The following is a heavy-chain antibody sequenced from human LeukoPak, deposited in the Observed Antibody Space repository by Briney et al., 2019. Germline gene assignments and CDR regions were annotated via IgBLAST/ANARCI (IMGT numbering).Heavy chain of an antibody. Sequence: GGSLRLSRAASGFTFCSYAMMGVREAPGKGREWGSALRGRGGSTYYADSVKGRFTISRDNSQNTLYLQMNSLRAEDTAVYYCAPRGIVVVPAANPLAGGGYYYMDVWGKGTPVTVSS. CDR3: APRGIVVVPAANPLAGGGYYYMDV. J-gene: IGHJ6*03. V-gene: IGHV3-23*01. D-gene: IGHD2-2*01. CDR1: GFTFCSYA. CDR2: LRGRGGST.